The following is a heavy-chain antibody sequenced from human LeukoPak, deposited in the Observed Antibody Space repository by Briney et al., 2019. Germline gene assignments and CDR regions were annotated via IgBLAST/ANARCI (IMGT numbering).Heavy chain of an antibody. V-gene: IGHV1-69*04. Sequence: ASVKVSCKASGGTFSSYAISWVRQAPEQGLEWMGRIIPIFGIANYAQKFQGRVTITADKSTSTAYMELSSLRSEDTAVYYCAKHSSSWYEFDYWGQGTLVTVSS. CDR1: GGTFSSYA. CDR3: AKHSSSWYEFDY. D-gene: IGHD6-13*01. CDR2: IIPIFGIA. J-gene: IGHJ4*02.